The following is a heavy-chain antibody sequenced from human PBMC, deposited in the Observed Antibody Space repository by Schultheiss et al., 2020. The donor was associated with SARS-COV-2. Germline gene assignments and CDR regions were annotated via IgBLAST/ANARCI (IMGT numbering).Heavy chain of an antibody. CDR2: IYFGGST. Sequence: SETLSLTCPVSGSSISSGYYWGWIRQPPGKGLEWIGSIYFGGSTYYNPSLKSRITISVDTSKNQFSLKLNSVTAADTAVYYCARQSNYGGELDYWGQGTLVTVSS. D-gene: IGHD4-23*01. V-gene: IGHV4-38-2*01. J-gene: IGHJ4*02. CDR3: ARQSNYGGELDY. CDR1: GSSISSGYY.